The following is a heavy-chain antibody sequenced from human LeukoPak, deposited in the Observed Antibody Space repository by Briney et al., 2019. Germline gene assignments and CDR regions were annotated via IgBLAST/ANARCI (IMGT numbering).Heavy chain of an antibody. CDR1: GFTFSSYA. V-gene: IGHV3-30-3*01. D-gene: IGHD3-10*01. Sequence: PGRSLRLSCAASGFTFSSYAMHWVRQAPGQGLEWVAVISYDGSNKYYADSVKGRFTISRDNSKNTLYLQMNSLRAEDTAVYYCAKDYYGSGSYYFDYWGQGTLVTVSS. CDR3: AKDYYGSGSYYFDY. J-gene: IGHJ4*02. CDR2: ISYDGSNK.